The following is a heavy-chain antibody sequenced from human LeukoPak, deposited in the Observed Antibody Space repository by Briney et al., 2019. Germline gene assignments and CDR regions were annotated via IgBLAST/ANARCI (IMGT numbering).Heavy chain of an antibody. CDR1: GGSMSSSSYY. CDR3: ARLSNEYYDILTGPSNYYFDY. J-gene: IGHJ4*02. V-gene: IGHV4-39*01. D-gene: IGHD3-9*01. Sequence: SETLSLTCTVSGGSMSSSSYYWGWIRQPPGKRLEWIGSIYYSGSTYYNPSLKSRVTISVDTSKNQFSLKLSSVTAADTTVYYCARLSNEYYDILTGPSNYYFDYWGQGTLVTVSS. CDR2: IYYSGST.